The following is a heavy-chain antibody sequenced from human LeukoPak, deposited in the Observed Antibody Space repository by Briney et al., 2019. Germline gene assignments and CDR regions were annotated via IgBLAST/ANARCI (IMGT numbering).Heavy chain of an antibody. D-gene: IGHD5-18*01. Sequence: GGSLRLSCAASGFTFSNYWMHWVRQAPGKGLVWVSRIKSDGTYTTYADFVKGRFTISRDNAKNTLYLQMNSLRAEDTAVYYCARDSSYGYDYWGQGTLVTVSS. J-gene: IGHJ4*02. CDR2: IKSDGTYT. CDR3: ARDSSYGYDY. V-gene: IGHV3-74*01. CDR1: GFTFSNYW.